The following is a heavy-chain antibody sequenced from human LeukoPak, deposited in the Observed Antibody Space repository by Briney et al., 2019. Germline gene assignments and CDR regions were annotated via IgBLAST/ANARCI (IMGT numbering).Heavy chain of an antibody. D-gene: IGHD3-22*01. CDR3: ARGGYYDSSGYRGAFDI. CDR2: IYHSGST. J-gene: IGHJ3*02. V-gene: IGHV4-30-2*01. Sequence: SQTLSLTRTVSGGSISSGGYYWSWIRQPPGEGLEWIGYIYHSGSTYYNPSLKSRVTISVDRSKNQFSLKLSSVTAADTAVYYCARGGYYDSSGYRGAFDIWGQGTMVTVSS. CDR1: GGSISSGGYY.